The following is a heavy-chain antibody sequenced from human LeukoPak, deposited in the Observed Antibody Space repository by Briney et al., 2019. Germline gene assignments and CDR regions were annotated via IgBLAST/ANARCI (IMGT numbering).Heavy chain of an antibody. J-gene: IGHJ4*02. V-gene: IGHV3-11*04. D-gene: IGHD6-19*01. Sequence: GGSLRLSCAASGFTFSDYYMSWIRQAPGKGLEWVSYISSSGSTIYYADSVKGRFTISRDNAKNSLYLQMNSLRAEDTAVYYCAKESRQWLVLGGVDYWGQGTLVTVSS. CDR3: AKESRQWLVLGGVDY. CDR1: GFTFSDYY. CDR2: ISSSGSTI.